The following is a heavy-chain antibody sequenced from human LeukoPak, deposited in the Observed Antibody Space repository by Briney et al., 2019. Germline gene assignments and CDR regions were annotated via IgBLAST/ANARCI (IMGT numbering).Heavy chain of an antibody. D-gene: IGHD1-1*01. J-gene: IGHJ4*02. Sequence: HGESLKISCKGSGYSFTSYWIGWVRQMPGKGLEWMGIIYPGDSDTKYSPSFQGQVTISADKSISTAYLQWSSLKASDTAMYYCARQSYARYNWNEYYFDYWGQGTLVTVSS. V-gene: IGHV5-51*01. CDR3: ARQSYARYNWNEYYFDY. CDR1: GYSFTSYW. CDR2: IYPGDSDT.